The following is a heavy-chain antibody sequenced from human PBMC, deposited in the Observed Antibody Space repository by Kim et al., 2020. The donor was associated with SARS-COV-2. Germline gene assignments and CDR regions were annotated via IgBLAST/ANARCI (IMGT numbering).Heavy chain of an antibody. J-gene: IGHJ4*02. V-gene: IGHV4-34*01. CDR1: GGSFSGYY. D-gene: IGHD5-18*01. Sequence: SETLSLTCAVYGGSFSGYYWSWIRQPPGKGLEWIGEINHSGSTNYNPSLKSRVTISVDTSKNQFSLKLSSVTAADTAVYYCARGPRYSYGYGYWGQGTLVTVSS. CDR3: ARGPRYSYGYGY. CDR2: INHSGST.